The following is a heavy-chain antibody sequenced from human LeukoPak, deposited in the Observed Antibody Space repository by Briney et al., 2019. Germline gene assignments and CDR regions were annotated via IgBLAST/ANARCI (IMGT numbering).Heavy chain of an antibody. Sequence: GGSLRLSCAASGFSFSSYSMNWVRQAPGKGLEWVSYISGSGNAKHYTDSVKGRFTISRDNAKNALYLQMNSLRAEDTAVYFCARGYVYAFDYWGQGTLVTVSS. CDR3: ARGYVYAFDY. D-gene: IGHD2/OR15-2a*01. CDR2: ISGSGNAK. CDR1: GFSFSSYS. V-gene: IGHV3-48*01. J-gene: IGHJ4*02.